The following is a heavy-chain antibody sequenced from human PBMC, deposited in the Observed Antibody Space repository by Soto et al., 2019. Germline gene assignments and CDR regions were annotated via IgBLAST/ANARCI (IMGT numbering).Heavy chain of an antibody. D-gene: IGHD3-16*01. CDR1: GYTFTSYG. J-gene: IGHJ6*02. V-gene: IGHV1-18*01. CDR3: ARDGALGENHYYYGMDV. Sequence: QVQLVQSGAEVKKPGASVKVSCKASGYTFTSYGISWVRQAPGQGLEWMGWISAYNGNTNYAQKLQGRVTMTTDTSTSTADMELRSLRSDDTAVYYCARDGALGENHYYYGMDVWGQGTTVTVSS. CDR2: ISAYNGNT.